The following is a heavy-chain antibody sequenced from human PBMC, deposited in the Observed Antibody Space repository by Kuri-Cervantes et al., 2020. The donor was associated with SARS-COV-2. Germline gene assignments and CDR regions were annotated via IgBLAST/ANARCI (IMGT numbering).Heavy chain of an antibody. Sequence: GGSLRLSCAASGFTFNNYAMSWVRQAPGKGLEWVSTISGSGASTFYADSVKGRFTISRNNSKNTLYLQMNSLRAEDTAVYYCAKDGTGYSSGWYAEPTEYYFDYWGQGTLVTVSS. D-gene: IGHD6-19*01. CDR3: AKDGTGYSSGWYAEPTEYYFDY. CDR1: GFTFNNYA. V-gene: IGHV3-23*01. CDR2: ISGSGAST. J-gene: IGHJ4*02.